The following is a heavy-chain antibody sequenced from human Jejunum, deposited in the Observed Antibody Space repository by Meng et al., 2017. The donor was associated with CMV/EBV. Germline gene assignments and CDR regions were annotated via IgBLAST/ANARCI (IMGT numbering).Heavy chain of an antibody. CDR1: GSTFGNYP. CDR3: AGGGPAIYSPFDP. V-gene: IGHV3-23*01. J-gene: IGHJ5*02. D-gene: IGHD3-16*01. CDR2: IISSGGST. Sequence: SGSTFGNYPMSWVRQAPGRGLEWVSGIISSGGSTYDADSVKGRFSISRDNSRNTLYLQMMSLRAEDTAVYYCAGGGPAIYSPFDPWGQGTLVTVSS.